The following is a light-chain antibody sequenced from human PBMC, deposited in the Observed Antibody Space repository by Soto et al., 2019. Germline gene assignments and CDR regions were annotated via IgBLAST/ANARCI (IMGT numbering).Light chain of an antibody. J-gene: IGKJ1*01. CDR2: GAS. CDR3: QQYGTSPWT. V-gene: IGKV3-20*01. Sequence: DIVLTQSPGTLYFSPVERSTLSFSASQSVSSGYLAWYQQRPGQAPRLLIYGASTRATGIPDRFSGSGSGTDFTLTISRLEPEDFAVYYCQQYGTSPWTFGQGTKVDIK. CDR1: QSVSSGY.